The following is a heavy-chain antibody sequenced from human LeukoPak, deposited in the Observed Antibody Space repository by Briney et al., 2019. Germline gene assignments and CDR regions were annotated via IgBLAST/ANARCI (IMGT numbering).Heavy chain of an antibody. V-gene: IGHV3-64D*06. Sequence: GGSLRLSCSASGFTFSSYAMHWVRQAPGKGLEYVSAISSNGGSTYYADSVKGRFTISRDNSKNTLYLQMSSLRAEDTAVYYCARDYMGSATGPGYWGQGTLVTVSS. CDR3: ARDYMGSATGPGY. J-gene: IGHJ4*02. CDR1: GFTFSSYA. CDR2: ISSNGGST. D-gene: IGHD6-13*01.